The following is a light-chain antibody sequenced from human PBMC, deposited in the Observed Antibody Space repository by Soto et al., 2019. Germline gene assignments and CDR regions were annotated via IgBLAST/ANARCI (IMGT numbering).Light chain of an antibody. CDR2: AAS. Sequence: DIVLTQSPATRSAWAGGRATLSCRASQSVTDNYLAWYQHKPGQAPRLLIYAASSRATGVPDRFSGSGSGTDFTLTISRLETEDFAVYYCQQYGSSGTFGQGTKVDIK. J-gene: IGKJ1*01. V-gene: IGKV3-20*01. CDR1: QSVTDNY. CDR3: QQYGSSGT.